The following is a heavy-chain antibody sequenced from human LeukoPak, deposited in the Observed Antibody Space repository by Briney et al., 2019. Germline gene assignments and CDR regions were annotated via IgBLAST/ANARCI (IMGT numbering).Heavy chain of an antibody. Sequence: QPGGSLRLSCAASGFTFSSHWMSWVRQAPGKGLEWVANIKQDGSEKYYVDSVKGRFTISRDNAKNSLYPQMNSLRAEDTAVYYCARDPSVGAFDIWGQGTMVTVSS. CDR1: GFTFSSHW. CDR2: IKQDGSEK. V-gene: IGHV3-7*01. J-gene: IGHJ3*02. D-gene: IGHD4-23*01. CDR3: ARDPSVGAFDI.